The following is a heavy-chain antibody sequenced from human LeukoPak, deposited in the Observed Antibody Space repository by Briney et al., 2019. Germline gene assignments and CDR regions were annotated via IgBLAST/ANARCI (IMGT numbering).Heavy chain of an antibody. V-gene: IGHV3-74*01. D-gene: IGHD5-12*01. Sequence: GSLRLSCAASGFTFSAYWMHWVRQVPGKGPVWVSFIKGDERTTNYADSVKGRFTISRDNARNTVDLQMNNLRADDTAVYYCATGAKSGYEYWGQGTLVTVSS. CDR1: GFTFSAYW. CDR3: ATGAKSGYEY. CDR2: IKGDERTT. J-gene: IGHJ4*02.